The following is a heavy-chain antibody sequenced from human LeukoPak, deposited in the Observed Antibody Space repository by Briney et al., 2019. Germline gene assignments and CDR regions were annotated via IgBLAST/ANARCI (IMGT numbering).Heavy chain of an antibody. D-gene: IGHD6-19*01. J-gene: IGHJ4*02. Sequence: PGGSLRLSCAASGFTSSSYAMSWVRQAPGKGLEWVSAISGSGGSTYYADSVKGRFTISRDNSKNTLYLQMNSLRAEDTAVYYCAKEQSLGEAPFYYFDYWGQGTLVTVSS. CDR3: AKEQSLGEAPFYYFDY. CDR1: GFTSSSYA. CDR2: ISGSGGST. V-gene: IGHV3-23*01.